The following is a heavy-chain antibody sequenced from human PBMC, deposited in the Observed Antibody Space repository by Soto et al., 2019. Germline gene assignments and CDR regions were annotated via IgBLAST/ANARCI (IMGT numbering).Heavy chain of an antibody. CDR3: ATYYDSFQY. CDR2: ISYSGST. Sequence: QVQLQESGPGLVKPSETLSLTCTVSGGSVSSNSYYWSWIRQPPGKGLEWIGYISYSGSTNYNPPLKSHVNISVDTAKSQYSVKLSSVTAADTAVYYCATYYDSFQYWGQGTLVTVSS. D-gene: IGHD3-9*01. J-gene: IGHJ4*02. CDR1: GGSVSSNSYY. V-gene: IGHV4-61*01.